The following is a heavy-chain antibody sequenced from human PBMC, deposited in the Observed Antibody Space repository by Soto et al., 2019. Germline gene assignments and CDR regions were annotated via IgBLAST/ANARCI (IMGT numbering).Heavy chain of an antibody. CDR1: GGSISNYY. Sequence: SGTLSLTGTGSGGSISNYYWTWIRQPPGKGLEWIGYIYYSGSTNYNPSLKSRVTISVDTSKNQFSLKLSSVTAADTAVYFCLSLLPVQQLVRYYYYGMDVWGQGTTVPVSS. CDR2: IYYSGST. CDR3: LSLLPVQQLVRYYYYGMDV. J-gene: IGHJ6*02. D-gene: IGHD6-13*01. V-gene: IGHV4-59*01.